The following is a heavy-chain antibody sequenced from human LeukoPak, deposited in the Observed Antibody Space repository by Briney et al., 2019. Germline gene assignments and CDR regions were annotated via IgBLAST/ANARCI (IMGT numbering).Heavy chain of an antibody. Sequence: GGSLRLSCAASGFTFDDYAMHWVRQAPGKGLEWVSGISWNSGSIGYADSVKGRFTISRDNAKNSLYLQMNSLRAEDMALYYFAKDRSSCLQLGAFDYWDQGTLVTVSS. J-gene: IGHJ4*02. CDR1: GFTFDDYA. V-gene: IGHV3-9*03. CDR2: ISWNSGSI. D-gene: IGHD6-13*01. CDR3: AKDRSSCLQLGAFDY.